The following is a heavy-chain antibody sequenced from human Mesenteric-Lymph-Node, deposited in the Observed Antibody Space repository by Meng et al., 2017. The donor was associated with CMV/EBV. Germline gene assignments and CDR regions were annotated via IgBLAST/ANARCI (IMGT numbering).Heavy chain of an antibody. V-gene: IGHV4-61*07. D-gene: IGHD4-17*01. CDR3: ARLGGDYGDYINSFDY. J-gene: IGHJ4*02. Sequence: NPSLKSRVTMSLDTSKNQLYLKLTSVTAADTAVYYCARLGGDYGDYINSFDYWGQGTLVTVSS.